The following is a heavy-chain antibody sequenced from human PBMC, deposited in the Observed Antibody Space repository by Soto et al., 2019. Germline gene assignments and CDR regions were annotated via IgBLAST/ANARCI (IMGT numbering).Heavy chain of an antibody. D-gene: IGHD6-19*01. CDR1: GFTFSSYS. Sequence: EVQLVESGGGLVKPGGSLRLSCAASGFTFSSYSMNWVRQAPGKGLEGVSSISSSSSYIYYADSVKGRFTISRDNAKNSLYLQMNSLRAEDTAVYYCARRIAVAGNLDYWGQGTLVTVSS. V-gene: IGHV3-21*01. CDR3: ARRIAVAGNLDY. J-gene: IGHJ4*02. CDR2: ISSSSSYI.